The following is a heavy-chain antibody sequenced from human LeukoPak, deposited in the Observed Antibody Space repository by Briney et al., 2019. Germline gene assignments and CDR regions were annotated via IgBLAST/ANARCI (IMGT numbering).Heavy chain of an antibody. D-gene: IGHD2-15*01. CDR3: ARDPAGYFDY. J-gene: IGHJ4*02. CDR1: GFTFSSNG. CDR2: ISSGSSYM. V-gene: IGHV3-21*01. Sequence: GGSLRLSCAASGFTFSSNGMSWVRQAPGKGLEWVSSISSGSSYMYYADSVKGRFTISRDNAKNSLYLQMNSLRAEDTAVYYCARDPAGYFDYWGQGTLVTVSS.